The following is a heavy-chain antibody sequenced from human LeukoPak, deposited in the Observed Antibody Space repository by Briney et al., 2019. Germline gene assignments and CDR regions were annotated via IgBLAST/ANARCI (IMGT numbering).Heavy chain of an antibody. J-gene: IGHJ3*01. D-gene: IGHD6-19*01. V-gene: IGHV5-51*01. CDR3: ARLARGWSGIFDV. CDR2: IYARDHDT. Sequence: GESLKISCKSSGFTSTNYWIAWVRQVPGKALEWMGIIYARDHDTRYSPSFQGGQVTISADKSFTSVYLQWSSLQSLDTAMYYCARLARGWSGIFDVWGQGTMVTVSS. CDR1: GFTSTNYW.